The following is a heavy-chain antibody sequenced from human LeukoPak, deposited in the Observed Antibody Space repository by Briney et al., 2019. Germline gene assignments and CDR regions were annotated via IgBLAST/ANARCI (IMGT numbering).Heavy chain of an antibody. D-gene: IGHD3-10*01. V-gene: IGHV4-34*01. Sequence: SETLSLTCAVYGGSFSGYYWSWIRQPPGKGLEWIGEINHSGSTNYNPSLKSRVTISVDTSKNQFSLKLTSVTATDTAVYFCARGPLGDLFSDAFDIWGQGTKITVSS. CDR2: INHSGST. J-gene: IGHJ3*02. CDR3: ARGPLGDLFSDAFDI. CDR1: GGSFSGYY.